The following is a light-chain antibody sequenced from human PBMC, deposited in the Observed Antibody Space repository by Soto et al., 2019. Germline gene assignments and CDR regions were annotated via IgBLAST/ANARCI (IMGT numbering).Light chain of an antibody. CDR1: QGISNY. V-gene: IGKV1-27*01. J-gene: IGKJ1*01. Sequence: DIQMTQSPSSLSASVGDRVTITCRASQGISNYLAWYQQKPGKVPKLLIYAASTLQSGVPSRFSGSGSGTDFTLTISSLQSEDFAVYYCQHYNNWPPWTFGQGTKVDI. CDR3: QHYNNWPPWT. CDR2: AAS.